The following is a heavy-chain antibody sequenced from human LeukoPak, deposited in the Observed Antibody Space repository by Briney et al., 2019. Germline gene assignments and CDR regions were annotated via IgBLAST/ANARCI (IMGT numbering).Heavy chain of an antibody. CDR2: SDGTTT. D-gene: IGHD6-19*01. J-gene: IGHJ4*02. V-gene: IGHV3-74*03. CDR1: GFTINNYW. Sequence: PGGSLRLSCAASGFTINNYWIHWVRQTPGKGLVWVSGSDGTTTKYADSVKGRFTVSRDNTKNTLYLLMNSLGVEDTAVYYCAKGYSIGWYYFDYWGQETLVTVSS. CDR3: AKGYSIGWYYFDY.